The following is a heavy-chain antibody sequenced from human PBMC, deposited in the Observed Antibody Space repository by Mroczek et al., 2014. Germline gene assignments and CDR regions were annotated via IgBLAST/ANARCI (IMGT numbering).Heavy chain of an antibody. CDR1: GGSISSGSYY. Sequence: QVQLQQWGPGLVKPSQTLSLTCTVSGGSISSGSYYWSWIRQPAGKGLEWIGRIYTSGSTNYNPSLKSRVTMSVDTSKNQFSLKLSSVTAADTAVYYCARDRLEYSSSGFDYWGQGTLVTVSS. CDR3: ARDRLEYSSSGFDY. D-gene: IGHD6-6*01. J-gene: IGHJ4*02. V-gene: IGHV4-61*02. CDR2: IYTSGST.